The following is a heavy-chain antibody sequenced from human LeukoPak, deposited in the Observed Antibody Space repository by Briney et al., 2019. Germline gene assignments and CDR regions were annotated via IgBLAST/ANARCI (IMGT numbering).Heavy chain of an antibody. CDR1: GFTFSSYA. V-gene: IGHV3-30*04. CDR2: ISYDGTNK. Sequence: GGSLRLSCVASGFTFSSYAMHWVRQAPGKGLEWLALISYDGTNKYYADSVRGRFTISRDNSKNTLYLQMNSLRPEDAAVYYCARTYYSRGDYLFGLDYWGQGTLVTVSS. J-gene: IGHJ4*02. CDR3: ARTYYSRGDYLFGLDY. D-gene: IGHD3-22*01.